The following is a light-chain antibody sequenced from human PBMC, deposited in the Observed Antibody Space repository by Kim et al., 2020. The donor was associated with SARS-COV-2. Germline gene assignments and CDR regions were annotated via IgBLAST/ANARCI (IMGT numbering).Light chain of an antibody. CDR2: AAS. J-gene: IGKJ2*01. CDR1: EDVTSY. CDR3: EQYHTFPYT. V-gene: IGKV1-8*01. Sequence: ASTGDRVRITCRASEDVTSYLAWYQQKPGTAPKLLVYAASTLQTGVPSRFSGSGSGTDFTLTISCLQSEDFATYFCEQYHTFPYTFGQGTKVDIK.